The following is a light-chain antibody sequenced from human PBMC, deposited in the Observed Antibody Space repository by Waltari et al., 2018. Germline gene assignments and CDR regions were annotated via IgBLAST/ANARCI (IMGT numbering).Light chain of an antibody. CDR2: DAS. CDR3: QQAKSFPHT. CDR1: QDINNC. J-gene: IGKJ4*01. Sequence: DIQMTQPPSSVSASVGDRVTITCRASQDINNCLAWYQQKPGKAPNLLIYDASSLESGVPSRFSGSGSGADFTLTITSLQSEDFATYYCQQAKSFPHTFGGGTKVEIK. V-gene: IGKV1-12*01.